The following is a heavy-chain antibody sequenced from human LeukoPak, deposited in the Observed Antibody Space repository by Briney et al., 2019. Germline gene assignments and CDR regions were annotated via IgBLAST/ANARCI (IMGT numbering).Heavy chain of an antibody. J-gene: IGHJ4*02. CDR1: GFIFSNHW. D-gene: IGHD1-7*01. CDR3: ARLMGTVTTYDY. Sequence: PGGSLRLSCAASGFIFSNHWMSWVRQAPGKGLEWVASITPDGSGDHYMDSVKGRFTVSRDNAENSLYLQMNSLGAEDAAIYYCARLMGTVTTYDYWGQGTLVTVSS. CDR2: ITPDGSGD. V-gene: IGHV3-7*01.